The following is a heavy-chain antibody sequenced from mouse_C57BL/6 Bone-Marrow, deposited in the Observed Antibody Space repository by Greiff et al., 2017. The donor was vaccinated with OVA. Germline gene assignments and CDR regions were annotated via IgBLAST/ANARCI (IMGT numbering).Heavy chain of an antibody. CDR3: AREGDYYGFFDY. D-gene: IGHD1-1*01. V-gene: IGHV1-63*01. CDR1: GYTFTNYW. Sequence: VKLMESGAELVRPGTSVKMSCKASGYTFTNYWIGWAKQRPGHGLEWIGDIYPGGGYTNYNEKFKGKATLTADKSSSTAYMQFSSLTSEDSAIYYCAREGDYYGFFDYWGQGTTLTVSS. CDR2: IYPGGGYT. J-gene: IGHJ2*01.